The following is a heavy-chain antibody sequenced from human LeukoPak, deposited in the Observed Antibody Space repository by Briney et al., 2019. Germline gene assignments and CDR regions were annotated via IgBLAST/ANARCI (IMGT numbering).Heavy chain of an antibody. CDR1: GFTFSSYA. Sequence: GGSLRLSCAASGFTFSSYAMSWVRQAPGKGLEWVSAISGSGDSTYYADSVKGRFTISRDNSKNSLYLQMNSLRAEDTAVYYCARDQHDFWSGDDAFDIWGQGTMVTVSS. CDR3: ARDQHDFWSGDDAFDI. CDR2: ISGSGDST. J-gene: IGHJ3*02. V-gene: IGHV3-23*01. D-gene: IGHD3-3*01.